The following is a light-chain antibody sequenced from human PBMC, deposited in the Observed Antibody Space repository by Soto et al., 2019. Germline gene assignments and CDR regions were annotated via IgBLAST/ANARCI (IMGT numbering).Light chain of an antibody. J-gene: IGLJ2*01. V-gene: IGLV2-8*01. CDR1: SSDVGGYNY. CDR3: SSYAGSNNLVV. Sequence: QSALTQPPSASGSPGQSVTISCTGTSSDVGGYNYVSWYQQHPGKAPKLMIYEVSKRPSGVPDRFSGSKSGNTASLTVSGLQAEDKADYYCSSYAGSNNLVVFGGGTKLTVL. CDR2: EVS.